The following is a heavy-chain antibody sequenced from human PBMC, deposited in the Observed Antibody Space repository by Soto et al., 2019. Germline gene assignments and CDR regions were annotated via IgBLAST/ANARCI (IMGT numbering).Heavy chain of an antibody. CDR2: IYYSGST. D-gene: IGHD3-16*01. CDR3: AQPPGGGDYYYGMDV. J-gene: IGHJ6*02. V-gene: IGHV4-39*01. Sequence: TSETLSLTCTVSGGSISSSSYYWGWIRQPPGKGLEWIGSIYYSGSTYYNPSLESRVTISVDTSKNQFSLKLGSVTAADTAVYYCAQPPGGGDYYYGMDVWGQGTTVTVSS. CDR1: GGSISSSSYY.